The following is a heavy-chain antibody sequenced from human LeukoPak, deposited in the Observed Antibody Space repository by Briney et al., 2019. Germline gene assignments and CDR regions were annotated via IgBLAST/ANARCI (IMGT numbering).Heavy chain of an antibody. CDR1: GGSISSGSYY. CDR2: IYTSGST. D-gene: IGHD2-15*01. J-gene: IGHJ4*02. V-gene: IGHV4-61*02. Sequence: SETLSLTCTVSGGSISSGSYYWSWIRQPAGKGLEWIGRIYTSGSTNYNPSLKSRVTISVDTSKNQFSLKLSSVTAADTAVYYCAREELDCSGGSCYTGGFDYWGQGTLVTVSS. CDR3: AREELDCSGGSCYTGGFDY.